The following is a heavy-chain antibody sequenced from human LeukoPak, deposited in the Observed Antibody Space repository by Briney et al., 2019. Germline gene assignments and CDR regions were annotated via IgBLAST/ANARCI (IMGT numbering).Heavy chain of an antibody. Sequence: PGGSLRLSCAASEFTFSTYAMHWVRQAPGKGLEWVAVISYDGSTTYYADSVKGRFTVSRDNSKNTLYLQMNSLRGEDTAVYYCAELGITMIGGVWGKGTTVTISS. CDR2: ISYDGSTT. CDR1: EFTFSTYA. CDR3: AELGITMIGGV. D-gene: IGHD3-10*02. V-gene: IGHV3-30*04. J-gene: IGHJ6*04.